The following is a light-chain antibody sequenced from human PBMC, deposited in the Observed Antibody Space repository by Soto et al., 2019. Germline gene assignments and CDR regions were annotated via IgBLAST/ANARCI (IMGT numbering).Light chain of an antibody. CDR3: AAWDDSLSPSYA. CDR2: RNN. CDR1: SSNIGSNY. V-gene: IGLV1-47*01. J-gene: IGLJ1*01. Sequence: QSALTQPPSASGTPGQRVTISCSGSSSNIGSNYVYWYQQLPGTAPKLLIYRNNQRPSGVPDRFSGSKSGTSASLAISGLRSEDEADYYCAAWDDSLSPSYAFGPGTKSPS.